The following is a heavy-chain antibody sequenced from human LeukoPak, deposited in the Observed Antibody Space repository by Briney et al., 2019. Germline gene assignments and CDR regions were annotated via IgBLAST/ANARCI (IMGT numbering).Heavy chain of an antibody. CDR3: ATWRRGSSSDWYLLDY. J-gene: IGHJ4*02. D-gene: IGHD4-23*01. V-gene: IGHV3-33*01. CDR1: GFTLSNYG. CDR2: IWYDGSNK. Sequence: PGTSLRLSCAASGFTLSNYGVHWVRQAPGKGPEWVALIWYDGSNKYFTDSVKGRFTISRDNSKNTVYLHMNTLRVDDTALYYCATWRRGSSSDWYLLDYWGRGTLVTVSS.